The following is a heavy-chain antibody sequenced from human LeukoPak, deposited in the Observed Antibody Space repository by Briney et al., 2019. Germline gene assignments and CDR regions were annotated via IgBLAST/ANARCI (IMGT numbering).Heavy chain of an antibody. CDR1: GYTFTGYY. D-gene: IGHD5-12*01. CDR3: AREDGYKAFDY. CDR2: INPNSGGT. J-gene: IGHJ4*02. Sequence: ASVKVSCKASGYTFTGYYMHWVRQAPGQGLEWMGWINPNSGGTNYAQKFQGWVTMTRDTSISTAYMELSRLRSDDTAVYYCAREDGYKAFDYWGQGTLPPSPQ. V-gene: IGHV1-2*04.